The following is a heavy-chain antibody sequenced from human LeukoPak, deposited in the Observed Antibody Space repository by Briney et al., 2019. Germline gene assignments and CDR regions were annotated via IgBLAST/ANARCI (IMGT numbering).Heavy chain of an antibody. D-gene: IGHD1-7*01. V-gene: IGHV4-34*01. CDR3: ARDGITGTTWDY. CDR2: INHSGST. CDR1: GGSFSGYY. J-gene: IGHJ4*02. Sequence: PSETLSLTCAVYGGSFSGYYWSWIRQPPGKGLEWIGEINHSGSTNYNPSLKSRVTISVDTSKNQFSLKLSSVTAADTAVYYCARDGITGTTWDYWGQGTLVTVSS.